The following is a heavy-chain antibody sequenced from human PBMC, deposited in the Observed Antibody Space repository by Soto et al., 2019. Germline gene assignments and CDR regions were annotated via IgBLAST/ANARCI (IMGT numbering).Heavy chain of an antibody. Sequence: EVQLVESGGGLVQPGGSLKLSCAASGFTFSGSAMHWVRQASGKGLEWVGRIRSKPNNYAKAYGASVKGRFTISRDDSKNTAYLQMNSLNTEDTAADYCSRQASDFWSGKPQYYMDVWGKGTTVTVSS. CDR2: IRSKPNNYAK. V-gene: IGHV3-73*01. CDR1: GFTFSGSA. CDR3: SRQASDFWSGKPQYYMDV. J-gene: IGHJ6*03. D-gene: IGHD3-3*01.